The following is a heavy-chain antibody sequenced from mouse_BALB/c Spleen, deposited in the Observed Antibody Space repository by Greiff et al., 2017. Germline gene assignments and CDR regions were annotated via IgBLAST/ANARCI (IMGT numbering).Heavy chain of an antibody. CDR1: GFTFSDFY. CDR2: SRNKANDYTT. Sequence: EVMLVESGGGLVQPGGPLRLSCATSGFTFSDFYMEWVRQPPGKRLEWIAASRNKANDYTTEYSASVKGRFIVSRDTSQSILYLQMNALRAEDTAIYYCARDAGTGAMDYWGQGTSVTVSS. CDR3: ARDAGTGAMDY. J-gene: IGHJ4*01. D-gene: IGHD4-1*01. V-gene: IGHV7-1*02.